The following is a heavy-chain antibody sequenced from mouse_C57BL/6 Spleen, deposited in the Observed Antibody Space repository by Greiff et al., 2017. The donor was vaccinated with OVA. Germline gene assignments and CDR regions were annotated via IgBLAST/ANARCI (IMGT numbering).Heavy chain of an antibody. CDR1: GFTFTDYY. V-gene: IGHV7-3*01. CDR3: ARFYGNFDY. Sequence: EVKLMESGGGLVQPGGSLSLSCAASGFTFTDYYMSWVRQPPGKALEWLGFIRNKANGYTTEYSASVKGRFTISRDNSQSILYLQMNALRAEDSATYYCARFYGNFDYWGQGTTLTVSS. J-gene: IGHJ2*01. D-gene: IGHD2-1*01. CDR2: IRNKANGYTT.